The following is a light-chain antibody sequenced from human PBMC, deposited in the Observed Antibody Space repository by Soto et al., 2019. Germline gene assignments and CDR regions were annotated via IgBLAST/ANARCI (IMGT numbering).Light chain of an antibody. CDR1: SSNLGNNF. Sequence: QSVLTQPPSVSAAPGQTFTISCSGSSSNLGNNFVSWYQQFPGTAPRLFILDNDKRPSGITDRISASKSGTSATLVITGLQTGDEADYYCATWDSRLRVVVFGGGTKLTVL. CDR3: ATWDSRLRVVV. J-gene: IGLJ2*01. CDR2: DND. V-gene: IGLV1-51*01.